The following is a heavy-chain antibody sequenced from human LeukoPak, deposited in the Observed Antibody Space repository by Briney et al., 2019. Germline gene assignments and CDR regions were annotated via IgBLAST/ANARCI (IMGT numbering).Heavy chain of an antibody. D-gene: IGHD2-2*01. V-gene: IGHV1-2*02. CDR1: GYTFTGYY. CDR3: VRDRTKYCSSTSCPLDC. CDR2: INPNSGGT. J-gene: IGHJ4*02. Sequence: ASVKVSCKASGYTFTGYYMHWVRQAPGQGLEWMGWINPNSGGTNYAQKFQGRVTMTRDTSISTAYMELSRLRSDDTAVYYCVRDRTKYCSSTSCPLDCWGQGTLVTVSS.